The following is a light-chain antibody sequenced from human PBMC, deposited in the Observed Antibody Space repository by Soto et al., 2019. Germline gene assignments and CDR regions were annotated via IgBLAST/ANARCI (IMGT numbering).Light chain of an antibody. CDR3: CSYEGTGTDNHG. Sequence: QSALTQPASVSGSPGQSITISCTGTSSNIGSYNFVSWYQQHPGKAPKFMIYEDIKRPAGVSARFSGSKSGNTASLIISGLQAEDEADYYCCSYEGTGTDNHGFGTGTKLTVL. CDR2: EDI. CDR1: SSNIGSYNF. J-gene: IGLJ1*01. V-gene: IGLV2-23*01.